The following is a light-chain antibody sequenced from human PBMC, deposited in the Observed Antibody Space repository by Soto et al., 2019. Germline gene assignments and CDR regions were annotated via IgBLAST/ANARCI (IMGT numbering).Light chain of an antibody. CDR3: QQLNSYPL. CDR2: AAS. V-gene: IGKV1-9*01. Sequence: DIQLTQSPSFLSASVGDRVTITCRASQGISSYLAWYQQKPGKAPKLLIYAASTLQSGVPSRFSGSGSVTEFTLTISSLQAEDFATYYCQQLNSYPLFGPRTKVDIK. CDR1: QGISSY. J-gene: IGKJ3*01.